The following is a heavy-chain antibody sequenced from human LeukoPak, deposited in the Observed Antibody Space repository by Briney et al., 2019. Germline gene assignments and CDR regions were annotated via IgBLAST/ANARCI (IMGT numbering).Heavy chain of an antibody. D-gene: IGHD4-23*01. CDR3: AGATVVTPTDAFDI. V-gene: IGHV1-69*04. CDR1: GGTFSSYA. J-gene: IGHJ3*02. Sequence: ASVKVSCKASGGTFSSYAFSWVRQAPGQGLEWMGRIIPILGIANYAQKFQGRVTITADKSTSTAYMELSSLRSEDTAVYYCAGATVVTPTDAFDIWGQGTMVTVSS. CDR2: IIPILGIA.